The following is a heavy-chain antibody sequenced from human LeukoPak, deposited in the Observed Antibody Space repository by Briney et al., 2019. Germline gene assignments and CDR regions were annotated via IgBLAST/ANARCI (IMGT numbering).Heavy chain of an antibody. CDR3: AKDLAYDSSDYHVIFDC. J-gene: IGHJ4*02. D-gene: IGHD3-22*01. V-gene: IGHV3-23*01. CDR2: ISGSGGST. CDR1: GFTFSSYA. Sequence: GGSLRLSCAASGFTFSSYAMSWVRQAPGKGLEWVSAISGSGGSTYYADSVKGRFTISRDNSKNTLYLQMNSLRAADTAIYYCAKDLAYDSSDYHVIFDCWGQGTLVTVSS.